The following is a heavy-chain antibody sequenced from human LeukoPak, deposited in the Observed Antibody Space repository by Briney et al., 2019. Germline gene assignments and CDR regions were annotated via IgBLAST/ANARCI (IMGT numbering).Heavy chain of an antibody. J-gene: IGHJ5*02. V-gene: IGHV4-4*07. D-gene: IGHD3-22*01. CDR2: IYTSGST. CDR1: GGSISSYY. CDR3: ARHWVDSSGYSGWFDP. Sequence: SKTLSLTCTVSGGSISSYYWSWIRQPAGKGLEWIGRIYTSGSTNYNPSLKSRVTMSVDTSKNQFSLKLSSVTAADTAVYYCARHWVDSSGYSGWFDPWGQGTLVTVSS.